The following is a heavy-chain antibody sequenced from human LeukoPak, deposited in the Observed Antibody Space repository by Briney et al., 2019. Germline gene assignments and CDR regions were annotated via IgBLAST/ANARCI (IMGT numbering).Heavy chain of an antibody. CDR1: GGSISNYY. V-gene: IGHV4-59*01. CDR3: ARGITMVYFDY. Sequence: SETLSLTCTVSGGSISNYYLSWIRQPAGKGLEWIGYIYYSGSTNYNPSLKSRVTISVDTSKNQFSLKLSSVTAADTAVYYCARGITMVYFDYWGQGTLVTVSP. CDR2: IYYSGST. J-gene: IGHJ4*02. D-gene: IGHD3-10*01.